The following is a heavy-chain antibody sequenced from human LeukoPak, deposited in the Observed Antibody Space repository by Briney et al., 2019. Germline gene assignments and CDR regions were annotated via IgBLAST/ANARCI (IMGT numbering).Heavy chain of an antibody. CDR1: DYSISSGYY. J-gene: IGHJ4*02. CDR2: MYHRGST. D-gene: IGHD1-26*01. CDR3: ARDPLVTRGSYRSIYFDS. V-gene: IGHV4-38-2*02. Sequence: SETLSLTCTVSDYSISSGYYWGWIRQPPGKGLEWIGSMYHRGSTYYNPSLQSRVTISVDTSKNQFSLKLSSVTAADTAVYFCARDPLVTRGSYRSIYFDSWGQGTLVTVSS.